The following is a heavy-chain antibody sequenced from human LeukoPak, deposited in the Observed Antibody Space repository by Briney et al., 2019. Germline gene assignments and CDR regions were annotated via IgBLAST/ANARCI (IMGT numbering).Heavy chain of an antibody. J-gene: IGHJ4*02. CDR3: VRTRVRGVPMFDY. CDR1: GFTLSDYY. CDR2: ISSSGSTI. Sequence: GGSLRLSCAASGFTLSDYYMSWIRQAPGKGLEWVSYISSSGSTIYYADSVKGRFTISRDNAKNSLYLQMNSLRAEDTAVYYCVRTRVRGVPMFDYWGQGTLVTVSS. V-gene: IGHV3-11*04. D-gene: IGHD3-10*01.